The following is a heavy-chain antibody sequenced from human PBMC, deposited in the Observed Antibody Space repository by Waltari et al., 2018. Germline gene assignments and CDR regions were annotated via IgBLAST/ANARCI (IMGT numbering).Heavy chain of an antibody. Sequence: QVQLVQSGAEVKKPGASVKVSCKASGYTFTSYYKHWVRQAPGQGLEWMGIINPSGGSTSYAQKFQGRVTMTRDTSTSTVYMELSSLRSEDTAVYYCARDRPAGEWSGYHPYYYYYGMDVWDQGP. D-gene: IGHD3-3*01. J-gene: IGHJ6*02. CDR3: ARDRPAGEWSGYHPYYYYYGMDV. CDR2: INPSGGST. V-gene: IGHV1-46*01. CDR1: GYTFTSYY.